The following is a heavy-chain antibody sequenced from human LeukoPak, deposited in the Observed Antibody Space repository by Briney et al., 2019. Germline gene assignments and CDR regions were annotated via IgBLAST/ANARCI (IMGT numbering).Heavy chain of an antibody. Sequence: GGSLRLSCAASGFTFSSYSMTWVRQAPGKGLEWVSSISSSSSYIYYADSVKGRFTISRDNAKNSLYLQMNSLRAEDTAVYYCARDQYYYDSSGYPLIDYWGQGTLVTVSS. CDR3: ARDQYYYDSSGYPLIDY. CDR2: ISSSSSYI. CDR1: GFTFSSYS. D-gene: IGHD3-22*01. V-gene: IGHV3-21*01. J-gene: IGHJ4*02.